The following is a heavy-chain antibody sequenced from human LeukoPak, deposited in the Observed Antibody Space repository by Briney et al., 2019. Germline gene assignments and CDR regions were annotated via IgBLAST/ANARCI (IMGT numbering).Heavy chain of an antibody. D-gene: IGHD3-22*01. Sequence: SETLSLTCTVSGGSISSSSYYWGWIRQPPGKGLEWIGSIYYSGSTYYNPSLKSRVTISVDTSKNQFSLKLSSVAAADMAVYYCARSSYYYDSSGYYSILKFDYWGQGTLVTVSS. CDR3: ARSSYYYDSSGYYSILKFDY. CDR1: GGSISSSSYY. V-gene: IGHV4-39*07. J-gene: IGHJ4*02. CDR2: IYYSGST.